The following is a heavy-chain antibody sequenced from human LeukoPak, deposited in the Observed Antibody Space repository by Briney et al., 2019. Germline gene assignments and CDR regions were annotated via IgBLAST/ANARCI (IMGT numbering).Heavy chain of an antibody. CDR1: GFTFSSYW. J-gene: IGHJ5*02. Sequence: RPGESLRLSCAASGFTFSSYWMSWVRQAPGKGLEWVANIKQDGSDKYYVNSVKGRFTVSRDNAKNSLYLQMNSLRAEDTAVYYCLHYDSGITWGQGTLVTVSS. V-gene: IGHV3-7*01. D-gene: IGHD3-10*01. CDR3: LHYDSGIT. CDR2: IKQDGSDK.